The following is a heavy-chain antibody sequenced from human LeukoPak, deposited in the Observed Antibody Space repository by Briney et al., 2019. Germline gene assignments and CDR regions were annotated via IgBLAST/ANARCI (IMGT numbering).Heavy chain of an antibody. CDR1: GFTVSSNY. D-gene: IGHD1-26*01. J-gene: IGHJ6*03. V-gene: IGHV3-23*01. Sequence: PGGSLRLSCTASGFTVSSNYMSWVRQAPGKGLQWVSAVSGSGAHTYYADSVKGRFTISRDNSRDTLYLQMNGLRAEDTAIYICAKDGGTYPYFLDVWGKGTTVIVSS. CDR2: VSGSGAHT. CDR3: AKDGGTYPYFLDV.